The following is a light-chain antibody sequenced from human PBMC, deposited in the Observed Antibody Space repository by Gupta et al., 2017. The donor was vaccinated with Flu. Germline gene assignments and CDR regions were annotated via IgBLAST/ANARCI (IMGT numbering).Light chain of an antibody. CDR2: DDD. CDR3: QVWDSSSGRV. V-gene: IGLV3-21*02. J-gene: IGLJ3*02. CDR1: DIGGKS. Sequence: SYVLTQPPSVSVAPGQTARITCGGNDIGGKSVHWYLQRSGQAPLLVVHDDDDRPSGIPERFSGSKSGNTATLTLSRVEAGDEADYYCQVWDSSSGRVFGGGTKLTVL.